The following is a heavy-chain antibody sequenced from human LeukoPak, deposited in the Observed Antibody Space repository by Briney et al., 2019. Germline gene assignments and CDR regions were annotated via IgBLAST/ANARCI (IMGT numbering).Heavy chain of an antibody. CDR3: ARVQDGSSFDY. J-gene: IGHJ4*02. CDR1: GLTFSSYE. Sequence: PGGSLRLSCAASGLTFSSYEMNWVRQAPGKGLEWVSYISSSGSTIYYADSVKGRFTISRDNAKNSLYLQMNSLRAEDTAVYYCARVQDGSSFDYWGQGTLVTVSS. V-gene: IGHV3-48*03. CDR2: ISSSGSTI. D-gene: IGHD5-24*01.